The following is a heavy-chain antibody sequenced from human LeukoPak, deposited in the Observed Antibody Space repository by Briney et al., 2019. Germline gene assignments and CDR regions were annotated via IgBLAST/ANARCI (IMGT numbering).Heavy chain of an antibody. Sequence: SETLSLTCAVYGGSFSGYYWSWIRQPPGKGLEWIGEINHSGTTNYNPSLKSRVAMSVDTSKNQLSLKLSSVTAADTAVYYCARCYYDPSGYYHDSWGQGILVTVSS. CDR2: INHSGTT. J-gene: IGHJ4*02. CDR1: GGSFSGYY. CDR3: ARCYYDPSGYYHDS. V-gene: IGHV4-34*01. D-gene: IGHD3-22*01.